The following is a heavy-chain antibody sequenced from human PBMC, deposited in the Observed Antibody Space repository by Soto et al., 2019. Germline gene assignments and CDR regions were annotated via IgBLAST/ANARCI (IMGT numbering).Heavy chain of an antibody. CDR1: GGSITSYY. D-gene: IGHD3-22*01. J-gene: IGHJ4*02. CDR2: IYYRGSA. CDR3: ARGPYYYDSSRYWDY. Sequence: QVQLQESGPGLVKPSETLSLTCTVSGGSITSYYWSWIRQSPGKGLEWIGYIYYRGSANNNPSLKSRVTISMDTSKHQFSLKRTSVTAADAAVYYCARGPYYYDSSRYWDYWGQGTRVTVSS. V-gene: IGHV4-59*01.